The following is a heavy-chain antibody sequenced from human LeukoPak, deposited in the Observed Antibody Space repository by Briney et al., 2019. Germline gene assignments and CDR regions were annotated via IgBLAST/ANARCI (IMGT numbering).Heavy chain of an antibody. CDR1: GFTFSSYA. J-gene: IGHJ4*02. D-gene: IGHD3-22*01. CDR3: AKVWDYFESSGDLF. CDR2: ISGSGGQT. Sequence: GSLRLSCAASGFTFSSYAMSWVRQAPGKGLEWVSGISGSGGQTYYADSVKGRFTISRDNSRKTLYLQMNSLRVDDTAVYYCAKVWDYFESSGDLFWGQGTLVTVSS. V-gene: IGHV3-23*01.